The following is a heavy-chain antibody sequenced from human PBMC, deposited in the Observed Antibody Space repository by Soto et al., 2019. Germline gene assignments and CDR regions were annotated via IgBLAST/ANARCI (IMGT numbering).Heavy chain of an antibody. CDR2: INRSGST. J-gene: IGHJ6*02. CDR3: ARGGYYGSGKMNYYYGMDV. Sequence: PSETLSLSCAVYGGSFSGYYWSWIRQPPGKGLEWIGEINRSGSTNYNPSLKSRVTISVDTSKNQFSLKLSSVTAADTAVYYCARGGYYGSGKMNYYYGMDVWGQGTTVTVSS. V-gene: IGHV4-34*01. D-gene: IGHD3-10*01. CDR1: GGSFSGYY.